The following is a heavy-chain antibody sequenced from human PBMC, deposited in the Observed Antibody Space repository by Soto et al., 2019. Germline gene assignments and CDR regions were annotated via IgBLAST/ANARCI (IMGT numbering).Heavy chain of an antibody. CDR2: ISYDGSNK. CDR3: AKDGTWGWGTANDERPYDY. D-gene: IGHD1-1*01. CDR1: GFTFSSYG. J-gene: IGHJ4*02. V-gene: IGHV3-30*18. Sequence: QVQLVESGGGVVQPGRSLRLSCAASGFTFSSYGMHWVRQAPGKGLEWVAVISYDGSNKYYADSVKGRFTISRDNAKNTLYLQMNSLRAEDTAVYYCAKDGTWGWGTANDERPYDYWGQGTLVTVSS.